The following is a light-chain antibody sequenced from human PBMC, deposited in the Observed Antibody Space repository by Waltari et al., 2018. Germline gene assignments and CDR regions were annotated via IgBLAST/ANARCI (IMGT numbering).Light chain of an antibody. J-gene: IGLJ1*01. CDR3: QAWDSGVAGV. Sequence: SYDLTQSPSVSVSPGQTASITCSGDELEKKSVSWYQQKPGQPPGLVIYQDVRRPSEIPERFSGSNSGNTATLTISGTQPMDEADYYCQAWDSGVAGVFGTGTKVTVL. CDR1: ELEKKS. V-gene: IGLV3-1*01. CDR2: QDV.